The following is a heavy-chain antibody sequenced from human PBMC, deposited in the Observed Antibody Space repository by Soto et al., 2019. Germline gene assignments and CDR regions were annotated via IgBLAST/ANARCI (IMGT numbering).Heavy chain of an antibody. CDR2: IYYSGST. V-gene: IGHV4-39*01. J-gene: IGHJ6*02. CDR1: GGSISSSSYY. Sequence: SETLSLTCTVSGGSISSSSYYWGWIRQPPGKGLEWIGSIYYSGSTYYNPSLKSRVTISVDTSKNQFSLKLSSVTAADTAVYYCARQSEGDYHSGSWYSPTQYYGMDVWGQGTTVTVSS. CDR3: ARQSEGDYHSGSWYSPTQYYGMDV. D-gene: IGHD6-13*01.